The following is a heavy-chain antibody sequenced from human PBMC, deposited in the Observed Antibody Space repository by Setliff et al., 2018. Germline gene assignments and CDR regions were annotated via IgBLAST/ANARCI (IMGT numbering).Heavy chain of an antibody. Sequence: GGSLRLSCAASGFTFSSYGMHWVRQAPGKGLEWVAVISYDGSNIYYADSVKGRFTISRDNSKNTLYLQMNSLRAEDTAVYYCAKVDSSGWYVSLDPYYYYGMDVWGQGTTVTVSS. D-gene: IGHD6-19*01. V-gene: IGHV3-30*18. CDR2: ISYDGSNI. CDR3: AKVDSSGWYVSLDPYYYYGMDV. CDR1: GFTFSSYG. J-gene: IGHJ6*02.